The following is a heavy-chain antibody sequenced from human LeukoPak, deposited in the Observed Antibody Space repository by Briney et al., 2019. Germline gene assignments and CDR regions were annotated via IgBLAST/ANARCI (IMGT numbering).Heavy chain of an antibody. Sequence: SVKVSCKASGGTFSSYAISWLRQAPGQGLEWMGGIIPIFGTGNYAQKFQGRVTITAAESTSTAYMELSSLRSEDTAVYYCARSPLRFLEWLPSDAFDIWGQGTMVTVSS. V-gene: IGHV1-69*13. CDR2: IIPIFGTG. D-gene: IGHD3-3*01. CDR3: ARSPLRFLEWLPSDAFDI. J-gene: IGHJ3*02. CDR1: GGTFSSYA.